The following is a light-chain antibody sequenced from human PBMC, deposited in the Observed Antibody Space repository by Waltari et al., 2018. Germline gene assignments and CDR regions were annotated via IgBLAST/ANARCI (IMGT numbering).Light chain of an antibody. CDR3: QQYNSYPIT. CDR1: QSSSSW. V-gene: IGKV1-5*03. Sequence: TCRASQSSSSWLAWYQQKTGKAPKLLIYKASSLESGVPSRFSGSGSGTEFTLTISSLQPDDFATYYCQQYNSYPITFGQGTRLEIK. CDR2: KAS. J-gene: IGKJ5*01.